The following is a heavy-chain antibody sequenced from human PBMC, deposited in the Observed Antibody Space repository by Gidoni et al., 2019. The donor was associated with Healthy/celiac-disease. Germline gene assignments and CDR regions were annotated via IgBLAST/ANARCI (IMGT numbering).Heavy chain of an antibody. D-gene: IGHD3-3*01. J-gene: IGHJ4*02. CDR1: GFTVGDYA. CDR2: IRSQAYGGTT. CDR3: TRDDFWSGYSPY. Sequence: EVQLVESGGGLVKPGRSLRPSCTASGFTVGDYAMSWFRQPPGKGLEWVGFIRSQAYGGTTEYAASVKGRFTISRDDSKSIAYLQMNSLKTEDTAVYYCTRDDFWSGYSPYWGQGTLVTVSS. V-gene: IGHV3-49*05.